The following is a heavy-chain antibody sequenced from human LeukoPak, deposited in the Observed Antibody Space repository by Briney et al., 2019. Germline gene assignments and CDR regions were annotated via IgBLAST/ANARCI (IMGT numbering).Heavy chain of an antibody. D-gene: IGHD1-26*01. CDR1: GGSISSYY. J-gene: IGHJ4*02. CDR2: IYYSGST. CDR3: ARLVGATTPFDY. Sequence: PSETLSLTCTVSGGSISSYYWSWIRQPPGKGREWSGYIYYSGSTNYNPSLKSRVTISVDTSKNQFSLKLSSVTAADTAVYYCARLVGATTPFDYWGQGTLVTVSS. V-gene: IGHV4-59*08.